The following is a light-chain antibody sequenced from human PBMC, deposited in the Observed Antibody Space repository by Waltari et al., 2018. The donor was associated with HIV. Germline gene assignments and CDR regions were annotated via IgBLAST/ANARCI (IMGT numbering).Light chain of an antibody. V-gene: IGKV3-15*01. J-gene: IGKJ3*01. Sequence: EIVMTQSPATLSVSPGERATLSCRASQSISTNLTWYQQRSGQAPRLLIYGASTRATAIPARFSGSGSGTDFTLTISSLEREDYATYFCQQYHDWPLTFGPGTKVDVK. CDR1: QSISTN. CDR3: QQYHDWPLT. CDR2: GAS.